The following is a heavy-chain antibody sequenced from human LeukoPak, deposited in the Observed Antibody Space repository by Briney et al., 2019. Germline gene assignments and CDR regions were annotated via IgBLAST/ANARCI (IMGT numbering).Heavy chain of an antibody. D-gene: IGHD3-22*01. CDR2: IRYDGSNK. Sequence: PGGSLRLSCAASGFTFSSYGMHWVRQAPGKGLEWVAFIRYDGSNKYYADSVKGRFTISRDNSKNTLYLQMNSLRAEDTAVYYCAKDLGYDSSGSGAFDIWGQGTMVTVSS. CDR3: AKDLGYDSSGSGAFDI. V-gene: IGHV3-30*02. CDR1: GFTFSSYG. J-gene: IGHJ3*02.